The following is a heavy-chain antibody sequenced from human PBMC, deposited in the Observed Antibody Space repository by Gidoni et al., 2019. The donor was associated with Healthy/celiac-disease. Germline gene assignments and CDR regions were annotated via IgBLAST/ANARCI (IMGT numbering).Heavy chain of an antibody. D-gene: IGHD1-26*01. CDR1: GYTFTSYY. J-gene: IGHJ6*02. CDR2: INPSGGST. CDR3: ARASGSYQRYYYYYGMDV. Sequence: QVQLVQSGAAVKKPGASVKVSCKASGYTFTSYYMHWVRPAPGQGLEWMGIINPSGGSTSYEQKFQGRVTMTRDTSTSTGYMELSRLRSEDTAVYYCARASGSYQRYYYYYGMDVWGQGTTVTVSS. V-gene: IGHV1-46*01.